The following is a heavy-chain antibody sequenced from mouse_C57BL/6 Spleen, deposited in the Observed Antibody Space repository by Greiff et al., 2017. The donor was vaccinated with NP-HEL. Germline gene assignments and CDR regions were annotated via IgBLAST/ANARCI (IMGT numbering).Heavy chain of an antibody. J-gene: IGHJ4*01. Sequence: VQLQQPGTELVKPGASVKLSCKASGYTFTSYWMHWVKQRPGQGLEWIGNINPSNGGTNYNEKFKSKATLTVDKSSSTAYMQLSSLTSEDSAVYYCARTHYYGSPYYDAMDYWGQGTSVTVSS. CDR2: INPSNGGT. D-gene: IGHD1-1*01. V-gene: IGHV1-53*01. CDR3: ARTHYYGSPYYDAMDY. CDR1: GYTFTSYW.